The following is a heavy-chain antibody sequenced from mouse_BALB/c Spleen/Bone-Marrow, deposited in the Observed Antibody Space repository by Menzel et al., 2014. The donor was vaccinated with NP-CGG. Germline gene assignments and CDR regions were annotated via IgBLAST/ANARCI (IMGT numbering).Heavy chain of an antibody. Sequence: LEESGGRLVTPGTPLTLTCTASGFSLSSYDMSWVRQAPGKGLEWIRIISSSGNPYYASWAEGRFTISRTSTTVDLKMTSLTSEDTATYFCARGTGSGSSILNLWGQGTLVTVS. D-gene: IGHD1-1*01. CDR3: ARGTGSGSSILNL. J-gene: IGHJ3*02. V-gene: IGHV5-6-5*01. CDR1: GFSLSSYD. CDR2: ISSSGNP.